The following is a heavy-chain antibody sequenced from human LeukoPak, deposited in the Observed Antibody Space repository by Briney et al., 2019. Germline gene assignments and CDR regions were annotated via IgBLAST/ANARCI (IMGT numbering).Heavy chain of an antibody. V-gene: IGHV4-39*01. CDR2: TYYSGST. CDR3: ARTEAFCSDTSCSNWFDP. Sequence: SETLSLTCTVSGGSISSSSHFWGWIRQPPGKGLEWIGSTYYSGSTYYNPSLKSRVTISVDTSKNQFSLKLSSVTAADTAVYYCARTEAFCSDTSCSNWFDPWGQGTLVTVSS. CDR1: GGSISSSSHF. D-gene: IGHD2-2*01. J-gene: IGHJ5*02.